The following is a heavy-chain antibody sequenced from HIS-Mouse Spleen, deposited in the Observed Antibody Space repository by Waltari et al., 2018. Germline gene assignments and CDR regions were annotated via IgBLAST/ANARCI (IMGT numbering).Heavy chain of an antibody. CDR2: IYYSGRT. D-gene: IGHD6-13*01. J-gene: IGHJ2*01. CDR3: AREIPYSSSWYDWYFDL. Sequence: QLQLQESGPGLVKPSETLSLTCTVSGCSISSSSYYWGWIRQPPGKGLEWIGSIYYSGRTSYTPSLKSRVTISVDTSKNQFSLKLSSVTAADTAVYYCAREIPYSSSWYDWYFDLWGRGTLVTVSS. V-gene: IGHV4-39*07. CDR1: GCSISSSSYY.